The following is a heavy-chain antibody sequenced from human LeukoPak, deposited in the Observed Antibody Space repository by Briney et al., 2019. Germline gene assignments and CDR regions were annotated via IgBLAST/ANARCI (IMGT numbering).Heavy chain of an antibody. Sequence: SETLSLTCTVSGGSINNFYWSWIRQPPGKGLEWIGYVSYSGSTIYSPSLKSRVTISVDTSKNQFSLRLTSVTAADTAVYFCARHTSGYVSYFDFWGQGTLVTVSS. CDR1: GGSINNFY. CDR3: ARHTSGYVSYFDF. J-gene: IGHJ4*02. CDR2: VSYSGST. V-gene: IGHV4-59*08. D-gene: IGHD3-22*01.